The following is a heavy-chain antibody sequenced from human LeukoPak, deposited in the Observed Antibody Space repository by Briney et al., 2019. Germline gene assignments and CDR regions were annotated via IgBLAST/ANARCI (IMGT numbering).Heavy chain of an antibody. Sequence: SGTLSLTCTVSGGSISSYYWSWIRQPAGKGLEWIGRMFSSGNTNYNPSLKSRVTMSVDTSKNQFSLKLSSVTAADTAVYYCAREYSSDRYFDYWGQGTLVTVSS. CDR1: GGSISSYY. V-gene: IGHV4-4*07. J-gene: IGHJ4*02. D-gene: IGHD6-19*01. CDR2: MFSSGNT. CDR3: AREYSSDRYFDY.